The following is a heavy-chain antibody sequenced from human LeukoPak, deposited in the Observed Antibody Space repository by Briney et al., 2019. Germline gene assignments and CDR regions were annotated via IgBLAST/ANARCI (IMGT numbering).Heavy chain of an antibody. Sequence: KPSETLSLTCTVSGASISSYYWSWIWQPPGKGLEWIGYISSSGSTDYNSFLKSRVTISLDTSKNQFSLKLNSVTAADTAVYYCARLNYGFPDYWGQGTLVTVSS. V-gene: IGHV4-59*01. D-gene: IGHD3-3*01. CDR1: GASISSYY. J-gene: IGHJ4*02. CDR3: ARLNYGFPDY. CDR2: ISSSGST.